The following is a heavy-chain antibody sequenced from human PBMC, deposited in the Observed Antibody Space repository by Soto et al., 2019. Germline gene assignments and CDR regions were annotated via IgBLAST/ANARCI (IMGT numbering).Heavy chain of an antibody. D-gene: IGHD4-17*01. J-gene: IGHJ3*02. CDR2: INAYNGST. CDR1: GYTFTSYY. Sequence: ASVKVSCKASGYTFTSYYMHWVRQAPGQGLEWMGRINAYNGSTSYAQKLQGRVTMTTDTSTSTAYMELRSLRSDDTAVYYCARDTGKSRYYTVTAFDIWGQGTMVTVSS. CDR3: ARDTGKSRYYTVTAFDI. V-gene: IGHV1-18*04.